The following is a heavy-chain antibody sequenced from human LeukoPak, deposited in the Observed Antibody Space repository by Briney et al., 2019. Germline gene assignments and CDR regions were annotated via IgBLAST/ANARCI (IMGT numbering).Heavy chain of an antibody. J-gene: IGHJ4*02. CDR1: GGSISSYY. D-gene: IGHD6-13*01. Sequence: SETLSLTCTVSGGSISSYYWSWIRQPAGKGLEWIGRIYTSGSTNYNPSLKSRVTMSVDTSKNQFSLKPSSVTAADTAVYYCARVRSSWSSYYFDYWGQGTLVTVSS. CDR3: ARVRSSWSSYYFDY. V-gene: IGHV4-4*07. CDR2: IYTSGST.